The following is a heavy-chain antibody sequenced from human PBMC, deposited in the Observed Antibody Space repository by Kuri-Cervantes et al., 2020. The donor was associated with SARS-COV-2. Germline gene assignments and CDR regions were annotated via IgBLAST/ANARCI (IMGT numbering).Heavy chain of an antibody. CDR3: ARVETSHYSSYYMDV. CDR2: IKSKGSGGTR. V-gene: IGHV3-15*05. J-gene: IGHJ6*03. Sequence: GGSLRLSCAASGFPFTDAWMNWVRQAPGKGLEWVGRIKSKGSGGTRDYAAPVKGRFSISRDDSKTTVYLQMNSLSAEDTAVYFCARVETSHYSSYYMDVWGKGTTVTVSS. CDR1: GFPFTDAW.